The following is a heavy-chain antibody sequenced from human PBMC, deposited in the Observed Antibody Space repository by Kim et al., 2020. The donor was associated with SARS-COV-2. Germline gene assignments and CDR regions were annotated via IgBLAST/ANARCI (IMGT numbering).Heavy chain of an antibody. Sequence: GGSLRLSCAASGFTFSSYGMHWVRQAPGKGLEWVAVISYDGSNKYYADSVKGRFTISRDNSKNTLYLQMNSLRAEDTAVYYCAKGNGDYHYYYGMDVWGQGTTVTVSS. J-gene: IGHJ6*02. D-gene: IGHD4-17*01. CDR1: GFTFSSYG. CDR2: ISYDGSNK. V-gene: IGHV3-30*18. CDR3: AKGNGDYHYYYGMDV.